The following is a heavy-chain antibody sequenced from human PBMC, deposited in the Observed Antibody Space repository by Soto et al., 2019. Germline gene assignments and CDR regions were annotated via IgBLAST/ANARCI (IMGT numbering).Heavy chain of an antibody. Sequence: ASVKVSCKASGGTFSSYTISWVRQAPGQGLEWMGRIIPILGIANYAQKFQGRVTITADKSTSTAYMELSSLRSEDTAVYYCASLLNTRELLGIGTNFDYWGQGTLVTVSS. V-gene: IGHV1-69*02. D-gene: IGHD1-7*01. J-gene: IGHJ4*02. CDR2: IIPILGIA. CDR1: GGTFSSYT. CDR3: ASLLNTRELLGIGTNFDY.